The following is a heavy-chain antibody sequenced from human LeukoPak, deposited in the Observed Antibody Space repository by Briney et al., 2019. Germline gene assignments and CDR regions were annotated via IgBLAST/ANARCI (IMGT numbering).Heavy chain of an antibody. V-gene: IGHV3-23*01. J-gene: IGHJ4*02. CDR2: ISGSGGST. CDR1: GFTFSSYA. CDR3: ARPSIAVAALRAYYFDY. Sequence: GGSLRLSCAASGFTFSSYAMSWVRQAPGKGLEWVSAISGSGGSTYYADSVKGRFTISRDNSKNTLYLQMNSLRAEDTAVYYCARPSIAVAALRAYYFDYWGQGTLVTVSS. D-gene: IGHD6-19*01.